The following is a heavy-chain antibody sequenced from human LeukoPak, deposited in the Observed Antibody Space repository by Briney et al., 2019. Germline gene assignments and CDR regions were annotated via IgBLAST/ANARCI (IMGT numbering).Heavy chain of an antibody. J-gene: IGHJ4*02. CDR2: IYHSGST. D-gene: IGHD5-12*01. CDR3: ARDRRGYPYFDY. CDR1: GGSISSGGYS. Sequence: SETLSLTCAVSGGSISSGGYSWSWIRQPPGKGLEWIGYIYHSGSTYYNPSLKSRVTISVDRSKNQFSLKLSSVTAADTAVYYCARDRRGYPYFDYWGQGTLVTVSS. V-gene: IGHV4-30-2*01.